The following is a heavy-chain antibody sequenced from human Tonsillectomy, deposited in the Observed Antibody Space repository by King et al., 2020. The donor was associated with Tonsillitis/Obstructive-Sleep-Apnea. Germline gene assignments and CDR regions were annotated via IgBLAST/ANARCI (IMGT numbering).Heavy chain of an antibody. CDR2: ISAYNGNT. CDR1: GYTFTSYG. V-gene: IGHV1-18*01. D-gene: IGHD5-12*01. Sequence: QLVQSGAEVKKPGASVKVSCKASGYTFTSYGISWVRQAPGQGLEWMGWISAYNGNTNYAQKLQGRVTMTTDTSTSTAYMELRSLRSDDKAVYYCARGDSGYDYYYYYYMDVWGKGTTVTVSS. J-gene: IGHJ6*03. CDR3: ARGDSGYDYYYYYYMDV.